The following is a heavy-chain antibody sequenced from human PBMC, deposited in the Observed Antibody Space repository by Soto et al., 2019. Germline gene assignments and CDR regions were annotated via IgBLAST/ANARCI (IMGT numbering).Heavy chain of an antibody. D-gene: IGHD3-3*01. CDR3: ARGRTVTIVGVVRTANNYYYYGMHV. J-gene: IGHJ6*02. V-gene: IGHV1-2*04. CDR1: GYTFTGYY. Sequence: ASVKVSCKASGYTFTGYYMHWVRQAPGQGLEWMGWINPNSGGTNYAQKFQGWVTMTRDTSISTAYMELSRLRSDDTAVYYCARGRTVTIVGVVRTANNYYYYGMHVCGHGTRVTVSS. CDR2: INPNSGGT.